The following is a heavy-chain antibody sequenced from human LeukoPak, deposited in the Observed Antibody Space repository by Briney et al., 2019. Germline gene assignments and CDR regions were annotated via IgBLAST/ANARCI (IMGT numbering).Heavy chain of an antibody. CDR2: ISYDGSNK. Sequence: GGSLRPSCAASGFTFSSYAMHWVRQAPGKGLEWVAVISYDGSNKYYADSVKGRFTISRDNSKNTLYLQMNSLRAEDTAVYYCALVLGELSSLDYWGQGTLVTVSS. V-gene: IGHV3-30-3*01. D-gene: IGHD3-16*02. J-gene: IGHJ4*02. CDR1: GFTFSSYA. CDR3: ALVLGELSSLDY.